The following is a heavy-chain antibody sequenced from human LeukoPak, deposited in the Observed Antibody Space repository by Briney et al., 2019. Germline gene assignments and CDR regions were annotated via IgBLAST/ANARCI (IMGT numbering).Heavy chain of an antibody. Sequence: PGGSLRLSCAASGFTFSSYEMNWVRQAAGKGLEWVAYISNSGSHIYYADSVKGRFTISRDNAKNSLYLQMNSLRAEDTAVYYCARLSGDYIGYLDYWGQGTLVTVSS. J-gene: IGHJ4*02. V-gene: IGHV3-48*03. CDR3: ARLSGDYIGYLDY. CDR1: GFTFSSYE. D-gene: IGHD4-17*01. CDR2: ISNSGSHI.